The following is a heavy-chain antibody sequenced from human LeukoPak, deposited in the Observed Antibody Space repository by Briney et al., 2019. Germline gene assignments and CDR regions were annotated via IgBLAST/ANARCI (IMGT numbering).Heavy chain of an antibody. J-gene: IGHJ4*02. Sequence: GGSLRLSCSASGFTFSDYDMNSVRQAPGKGLEWVSSISGLSSYTYYGESVKGRFSISRDNAKNSLYLQMNSLGAEDTATYYCGRAFPPLRTSSAGDLWGQGILVTVSS. CDR1: GFTFSDYD. V-gene: IGHV3-21*01. D-gene: IGHD3-16*01. CDR3: GRAFPPLRTSSAGDL. CDR2: ISGLSSYT.